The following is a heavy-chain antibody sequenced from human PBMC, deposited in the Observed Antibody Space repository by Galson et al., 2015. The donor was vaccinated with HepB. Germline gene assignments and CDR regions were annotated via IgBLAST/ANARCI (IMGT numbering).Heavy chain of an antibody. CDR1: GFTFSSYA. CDR3: ARGSYGDYVGYFDY. D-gene: IGHD4-17*01. J-gene: IGHJ4*02. CDR2: ISSNGGST. Sequence: SLRLSCAASGFTFSSYAMHWVRQAPGKGLEYVSAISSNGGSTYYADSVKGRFTISRDNSKNTLYLQMGSLRAEDMAVYYCARGSYGDYVGYFDYWGQGTLVTVSS. V-gene: IGHV3-64*02.